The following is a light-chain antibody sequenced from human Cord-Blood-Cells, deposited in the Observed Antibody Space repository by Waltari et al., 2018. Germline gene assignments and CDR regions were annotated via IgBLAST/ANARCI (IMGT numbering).Light chain of an antibody. J-gene: IGLJ3*02. CDR1: SSVVGGYNY. CDR2: DVS. V-gene: IGLV2-11*01. Sequence: SALTHLRSVTGATGQSVTLACTGTSSVVGGYNYAPWYQQHPGKAPNLMIYDVSKRPSGVPDRFSGSKSGNTASLTISGLQAEDEADYYCCSYAGSYTLVFGGGTKLTVL. CDR3: CSYAGSYTLV.